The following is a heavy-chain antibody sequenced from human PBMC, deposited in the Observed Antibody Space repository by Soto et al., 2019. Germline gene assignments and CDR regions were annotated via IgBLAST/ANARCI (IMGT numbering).Heavy chain of an antibody. Sequence: QVQLVQSGAEVQKPWASVKVSCKASGYTFTSYYMHWVRQAPGQWLEWMGVINPSGGSTDYAQKFQGRVTMTGDTSTSTVYMDLSSLRSEDTAVFYCAREGNGYNLGPSVDFDYWGQGTLVTVSS. CDR2: INPSGGST. CDR3: AREGNGYNLGPSVDFDY. V-gene: IGHV1-46*01. D-gene: IGHD5-12*01. J-gene: IGHJ4*02. CDR1: GYTFTSYY.